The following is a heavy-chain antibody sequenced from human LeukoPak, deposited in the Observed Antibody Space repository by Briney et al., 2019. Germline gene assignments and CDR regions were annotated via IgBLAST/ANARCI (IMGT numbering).Heavy chain of an antibody. J-gene: IGHJ6*02. CDR3: ARGSFMAVVVPAARVTTNYYYYGMDV. CDR1: GGTFSSYA. D-gene: IGHD2-2*01. CDR2: IIPILGIA. V-gene: IGHV1-69*04. Sequence: GASVKVSCKASGGTFSSYAISWVRQAPGQGLEWMGRIIPILGIANYAQKFQGRVTITADKSTSTAYMELSSLRSEDTAVYYCARGSFMAVVVPAARVTTNYYYYGMDVWGQGTTVTVSS.